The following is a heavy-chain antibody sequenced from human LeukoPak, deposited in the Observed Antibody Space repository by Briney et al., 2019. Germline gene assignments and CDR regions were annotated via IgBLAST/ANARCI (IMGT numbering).Heavy chain of an antibody. J-gene: IGHJ3*02. CDR1: GYTVTRYD. Sequence: ASVKVSCKASGYTVTRYDIHWVRQAPGQGLEWMGIINPSGGSTSYAQKFQGRVTMTRDTSTSTVYMELSSLRSEDTAVYYCARDLHHRGYYDTSGPYGIWGQGTLVTVSS. CDR3: ARDLHHRGYYDTSGPYGI. D-gene: IGHD3-22*01. V-gene: IGHV1-46*01. CDR2: INPSGGST.